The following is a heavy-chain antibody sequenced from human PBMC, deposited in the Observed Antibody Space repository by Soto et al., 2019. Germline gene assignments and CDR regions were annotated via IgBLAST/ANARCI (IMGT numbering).Heavy chain of an antibody. CDR1: GGTFSSYA. CDR2: IIPIFGTA. J-gene: IGHJ3*02. V-gene: IGHV1-69*01. D-gene: IGHD4-17*01. Sequence: QVQLVQSGAEVKKPGSSVKVSCKASGGTFSSYAISWVRQAPGQGLEWMGGIIPIFGTANYAQKFQGRVTITAYESTSTAYMELSSLRSEDKAVYYCARDWVLSESSDYGDAFDIWGQGTMVTVSS. CDR3: ARDWVLSESSDYGDAFDI.